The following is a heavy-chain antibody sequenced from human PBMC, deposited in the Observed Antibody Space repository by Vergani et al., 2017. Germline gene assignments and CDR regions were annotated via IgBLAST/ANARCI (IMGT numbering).Heavy chain of an antibody. Sequence: DVHLAESGGGFFQPGGSLRLSCSASGFSFNSYWMHWVRQVPGKGLLWVSRIKSDGSITTYADSVKGRFTISRDNAQNTLYLQMDSLRGEDTAIYYCARENSSRSGSAFDFWRQGRKVTVSS. CDR2: IKSDGSIT. CDR3: ARENSSRSGSAFDF. D-gene: IGHD2-2*01. J-gene: IGHJ3*01. V-gene: IGHV3-74*03. CDR1: GFSFNSYW.